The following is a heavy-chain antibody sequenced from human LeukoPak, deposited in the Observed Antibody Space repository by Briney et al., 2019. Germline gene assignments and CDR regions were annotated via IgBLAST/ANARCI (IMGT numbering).Heavy chain of an antibody. Sequence: GGSLRLSCAASGFTFSSYSMNWVRQAPGKGLEWISYISETSSFMYYADSVKGRFTISRDNAKNSLSLQMDSLRAEDTAVYYCAKDMDVGDYGSGDYFDYCGQGTLVTVSS. J-gene: IGHJ4*02. CDR1: GFTFSSYS. D-gene: IGHD3-10*01. CDR2: ISETSSFM. CDR3: AKDMDVGDYGSGDYFDY. V-gene: IGHV3-48*01.